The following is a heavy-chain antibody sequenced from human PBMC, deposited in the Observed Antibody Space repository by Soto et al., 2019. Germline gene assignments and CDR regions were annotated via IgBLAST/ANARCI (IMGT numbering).Heavy chain of an antibody. CDR3: ARRTTYYYDSSGYYYGY. J-gene: IGHJ4*02. CDR2: IDPSDSYT. V-gene: IGHV5-10-1*01. D-gene: IGHD3-22*01. Sequence: PAESLNISCEGSGYSFSSHWIGWVRQMPGKGLEWMGRIDPSDSYTNYSPSFQGHVTISADKSISTAYLQWSSLKASDTAMYYCARRTTYYYDSSGYYYGYWGQGTLVTVSS. CDR1: GYSFSSHW.